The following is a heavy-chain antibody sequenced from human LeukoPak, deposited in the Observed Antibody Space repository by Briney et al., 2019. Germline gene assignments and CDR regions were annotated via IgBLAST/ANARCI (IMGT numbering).Heavy chain of an antibody. D-gene: IGHD2-2*01. CDR1: GGSFSGYY. CDR2: INHSGST. CDR3: ARVDSTSWAWFDP. J-gene: IGHJ5*02. Sequence: SETLSLTCAVYGGSFSGYYWSWIRQPPGKGLEWIGEINHSGSTNYNSSLNSRVTISLDTSKNQFSLKLRSVTAADTAVYYCARVDSTSWAWFDPWGQGTLVTVSS. V-gene: IGHV4-34*01.